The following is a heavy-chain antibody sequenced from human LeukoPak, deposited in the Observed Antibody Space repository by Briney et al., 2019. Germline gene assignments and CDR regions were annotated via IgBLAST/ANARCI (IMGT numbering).Heavy chain of an antibody. CDR1: GGSISSYY. CDR3: ARVPGYYDFWRGYYHDAFDI. D-gene: IGHD3-3*01. J-gene: IGHJ3*02. Sequence: SETLSLTCTVSGGSISSYYWSWIRQPPGKGLEWIGYIYYSGSTNYNPSLKSRVTISVDTSKNQFSLKLSSVTAADTAVYYCARVPGYYDFWRGYYHDAFDIWGQGTMVTVFS. V-gene: IGHV4-59*01. CDR2: IYYSGST.